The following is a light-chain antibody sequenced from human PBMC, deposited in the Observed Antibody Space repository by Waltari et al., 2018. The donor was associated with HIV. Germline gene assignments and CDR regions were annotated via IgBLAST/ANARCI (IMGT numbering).Light chain of an antibody. CDR2: LEGSGSY. J-gene: IGLJ3*02. CDR1: RGHNTYI. V-gene: IGLV4-60*03. Sequence: QPVLTQSSSASASLGSSVKLTCTLDRGHNTYIITWHQQQPGKAPQYLMKLEGSGSYKRGSAVPDRFSCASSGTDRYLTISNLQSEDEADYYCETWDTNTEVFGGGTKLTVL. CDR3: ETWDTNTEV.